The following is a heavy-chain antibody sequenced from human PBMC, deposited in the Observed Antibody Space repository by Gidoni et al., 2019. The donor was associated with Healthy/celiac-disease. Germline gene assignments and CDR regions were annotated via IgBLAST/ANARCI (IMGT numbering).Heavy chain of an antibody. V-gene: IGHV4-34*01. CDR3: ARVSWKAYYFDY. D-gene: IGHD1-1*01. CDR2: INHSGST. CDR1: GGPFSGYY. Sequence: QLQLQPWGAGLLKPSETLSPTCPVHGGPFSGYYWSWTRQPPGKGLEGIGEINHSGSTNYNPSLESRVTISVDTSKNQFSLKLSSVTAADTAVYYCARVSWKAYYFDYWGQGTLVTVSS. J-gene: IGHJ4*02.